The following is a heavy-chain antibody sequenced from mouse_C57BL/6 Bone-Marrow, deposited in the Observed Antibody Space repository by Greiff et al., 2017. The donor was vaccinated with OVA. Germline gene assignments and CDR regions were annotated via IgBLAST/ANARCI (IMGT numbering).Heavy chain of an antibody. CDR2: ISSGGDYI. D-gene: IGHD1-1*01. V-gene: IGHV5-9-1*02. J-gene: IGHJ2*01. Sequence: EVQRVESGEGLVKPGGSLKLSCAASGFTFSSYAMSWVRQTPEKRLEWVAYISSGGDYIYYADTVKGRFTISRDNARNTLYLQMSSLKSEDTAMYYCTRVVHYYGSLFDDWGQGTTLTVSS. CDR3: TRVVHYYGSLFDD. CDR1: GFTFSSYA.